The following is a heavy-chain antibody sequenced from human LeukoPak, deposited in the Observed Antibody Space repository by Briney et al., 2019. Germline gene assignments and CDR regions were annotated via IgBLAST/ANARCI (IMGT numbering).Heavy chain of an antibody. V-gene: IGHV1-69*05. CDR3: ARRHPWEWEDAFDI. D-gene: IGHD1-26*01. Sequence: SVKVSCKASGGTFSSYAISWVRQAPGQGLEWMGRIIPIFGTANYAQKFQGKVTITTYESTSTAYMELSSLRSEDTAVYYCARRHPWEWEDAFDIWGQGTMVIVSS. CDR2: IIPIFGTA. J-gene: IGHJ3*02. CDR1: GGTFSSYA.